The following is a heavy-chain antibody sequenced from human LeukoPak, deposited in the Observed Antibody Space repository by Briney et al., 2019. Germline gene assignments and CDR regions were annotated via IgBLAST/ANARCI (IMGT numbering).Heavy chain of an antibody. V-gene: IGHV4-4*07. CDR3: ARDSKDIHEWLRFKSWFDP. CDR2: IYTSGST. Sequence: SETLSLTCTVSGGSISSYYWGWLRQPAGKGLEWIGRIYTSGSTNYNPSLKSRVTMSVDTSKNQFSLKLSSVTAADTAVYYCARDSKDIHEWLRFKSWFDPWGQGTLVTVSS. D-gene: IGHD5-12*01. J-gene: IGHJ5*02. CDR1: GGSISSYY.